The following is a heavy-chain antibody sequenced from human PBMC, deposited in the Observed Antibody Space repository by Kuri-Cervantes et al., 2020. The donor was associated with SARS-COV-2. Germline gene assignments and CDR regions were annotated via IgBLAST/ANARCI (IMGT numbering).Heavy chain of an antibody. Sequence: GESLKISCAASGFTFSSYAMSWVRQAPGKGLEWVSAISGSGGSTYYADSVKGRFTISRDNAKNSLYLQMNSLRAEDTAVYYCASSSWYAPFDYWGQGTLVTVSS. J-gene: IGHJ4*02. CDR2: ISGSGGST. V-gene: IGHV3-23*01. CDR1: GFTFSSYA. CDR3: ASSSWYAPFDY. D-gene: IGHD6-13*01.